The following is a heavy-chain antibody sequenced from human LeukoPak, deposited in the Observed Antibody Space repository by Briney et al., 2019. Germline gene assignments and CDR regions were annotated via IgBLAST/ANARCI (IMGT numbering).Heavy chain of an antibody. J-gene: IGHJ4*02. D-gene: IGHD4-17*01. Sequence: PGGSLRLSCAASGFTFDDYAMHWVRQAPGKGLEWVSGISWNSGSIGYADSVKGRFTISRDNAKNSLYLQMNSLRAEDTALYYCAKDIALYGFHYFDYWGQGTLVTVSS. CDR3: AKDIALYGFHYFDY. CDR2: ISWNSGSI. V-gene: IGHV3-9*01. CDR1: GFTFDDYA.